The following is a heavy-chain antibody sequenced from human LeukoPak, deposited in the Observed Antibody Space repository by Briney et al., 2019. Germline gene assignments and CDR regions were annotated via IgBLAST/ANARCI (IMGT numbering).Heavy chain of an antibody. CDR1: GFTFSSYW. J-gene: IGHJ4*02. Sequence: GGSLRLSCAASGFTFSSYWMSWVRQAPGKGLEWVAHIKQDGSEKYYVDSVKGRFTISRDNAKNSLFLQMNSLRAEDTAVYYCARESFYYGSGSYYKRGYYFDYWGQGTLVTVSS. CDR2: IKQDGSEK. D-gene: IGHD3-10*01. V-gene: IGHV3-7*01. CDR3: ARESFYYGSGSYYKRGYYFDY.